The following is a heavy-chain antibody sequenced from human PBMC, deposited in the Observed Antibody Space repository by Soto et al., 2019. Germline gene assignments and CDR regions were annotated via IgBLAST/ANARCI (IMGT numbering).Heavy chain of an antibody. CDR2: ISAGGSST. CDR3: AKGTETYYYGL. CDR1: GFTFNNYA. D-gene: IGHD3-10*01. Sequence: EVQLLESGGGLVQPGGSLRLSCAASGFTFNNYAMTWVRQAPGEGLEWVSSISAGGSSTYYADSVKSRFTISRDNSKSTLALQMNSMRAEDTALYYCAKGTETYYYGLWGQGTLVTVSS. J-gene: IGHJ4*02. V-gene: IGHV3-23*01.